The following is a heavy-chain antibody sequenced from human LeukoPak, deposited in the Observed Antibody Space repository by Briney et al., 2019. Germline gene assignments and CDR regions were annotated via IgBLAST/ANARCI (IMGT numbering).Heavy chain of an antibody. Sequence: PSETLSLTCTVSGGSIRSYHWSWIRQPPGKGLEWIGYIYYSGSTKYNPSLKSRVTISVDTSKNQFSLKLSSVNAADTAVYYCARGRDCYDSSGYHYWFDPWGQGTLVTVSS. V-gene: IGHV4-59*01. CDR3: ARGRDCYDSSGYHYWFDP. CDR2: IYYSGST. D-gene: IGHD3-22*01. J-gene: IGHJ5*02. CDR1: GGSIRSYH.